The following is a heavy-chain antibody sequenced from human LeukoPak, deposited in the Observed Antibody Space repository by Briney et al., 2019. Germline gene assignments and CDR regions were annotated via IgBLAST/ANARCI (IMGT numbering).Heavy chain of an antibody. Sequence: SETLSLTCAVYGGSFSGYCWSWIRQPPGKGLEWIGEINHSGSTNYNPSLKSRVTISVDTSKKQFSLKLSSVTAADTAVYYVLRITLIVVVQKNYWGQGTLVTVSS. CDR1: GGSFSGYC. CDR3: LRITLIVVVQKNY. D-gene: IGHD3-22*01. V-gene: IGHV4-34*01. CDR2: INHSGST. J-gene: IGHJ4*02.